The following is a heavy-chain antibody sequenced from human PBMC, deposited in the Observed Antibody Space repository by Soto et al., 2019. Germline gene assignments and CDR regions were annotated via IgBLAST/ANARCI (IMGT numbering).Heavy chain of an antibody. CDR2: IHYSGTT. CDR1: APSTRNYS. D-gene: IGHD6-13*01. V-gene: IGHV4-59*01. Sequence: PPETLSPVXTVSAPSTRNYSWSWIRQPAGKGLEWIGYIHYSGTTSFFRSSNPSLRSRGTIPEDTPKKHFSPKLLSVTTADTAVYFCAAGEASSRNLSPYYFDFWGQGTLVTVSS. CDR3: AAGEASSRNLSPYYFDF. J-gene: IGHJ4*02.